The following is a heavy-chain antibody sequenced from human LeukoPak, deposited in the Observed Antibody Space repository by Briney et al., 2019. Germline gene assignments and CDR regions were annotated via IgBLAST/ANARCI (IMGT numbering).Heavy chain of an antibody. CDR2: IEYSGGSA. J-gene: IGHJ4*02. Sequence: GGSLRLSCIVSGFTLNEMSWIRQAPGKGLEWVASIEYSGGSAYYADSVKGRFSISREDSKNTLYLQLNSLRAEDTALYYCTRNSGWYGISWGQGTLVTVSS. CDR3: TRNSGWYGIS. V-gene: IGHV3-23*01. CDR1: GFTLNE. D-gene: IGHD6-19*01.